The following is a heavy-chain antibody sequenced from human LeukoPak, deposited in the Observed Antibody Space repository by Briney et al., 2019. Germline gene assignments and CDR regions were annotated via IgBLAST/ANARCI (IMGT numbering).Heavy chain of an antibody. V-gene: IGHV1-2*02. CDR3: ARNFYFDSSGYYHY. Sequence: ASVTVSCTASGYTXTGYYMHWVRQAPGQGLEWMGWSNPNSGGTNYAQKFQGRVTMTRDTSISTPYMELSRLRSDDTAVYYCARNFYFDSSGYYHYWGQGTLVTVSS. CDR2: SNPNSGGT. D-gene: IGHD3-22*01. J-gene: IGHJ4*02. CDR1: GYTXTGYY.